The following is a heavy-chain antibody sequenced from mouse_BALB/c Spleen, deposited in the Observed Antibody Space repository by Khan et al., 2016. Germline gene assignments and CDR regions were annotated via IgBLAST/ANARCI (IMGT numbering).Heavy chain of an antibody. Sequence: EVKLEESGGGLVQPKGSLKLSCAASGFTFNTYAMNWVRQAPGKGLEWVARIRSKSNNYATYYADSVKDRFTISRDDSQSMLYLQMNNLKTEDTAMYYCGRHGVFYGMDYWGQGTSVNVSS. V-gene: IGHV10-1*02. J-gene: IGHJ4*01. CDR2: IRSKSNNYAT. CDR3: GRHGVFYGMDY. CDR1: GFTFNTYA.